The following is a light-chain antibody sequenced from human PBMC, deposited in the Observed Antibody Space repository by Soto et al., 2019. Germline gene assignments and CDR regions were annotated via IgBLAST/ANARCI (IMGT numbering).Light chain of an antibody. Sequence: SALTQPASVSGSPGQSITISCTGTSSDVVGYNYVSWYQQHPGKAPKFMIYDVSNRPSGVSSRFSGSKSGNTASLTISGLQAEDEADYYCSSYTTSNTRQIVFGTGTKVTVL. CDR2: DVS. J-gene: IGLJ1*01. CDR1: SSDVVGYNY. V-gene: IGLV2-14*01. CDR3: SSYTTSNTRQIV.